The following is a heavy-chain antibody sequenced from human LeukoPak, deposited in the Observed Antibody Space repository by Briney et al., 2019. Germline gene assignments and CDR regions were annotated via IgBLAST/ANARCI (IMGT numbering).Heavy chain of an antibody. CDR3: ARGKRGYSSSWYDY. CDR2: INHSGST. J-gene: IGHJ4*02. CDR1: GGSFSGYY. V-gene: IGHV4-34*01. D-gene: IGHD6-13*01. Sequence: SETLSLTCAVYGGSFSGYYWSWIRQPPGKGLEWIGEINHSGSTNYNPSLKSRVIISVDTSKNQFSLKLSSVTAADTAVYYCARGKRGYSSSWYDYWGQGTLVTVSS.